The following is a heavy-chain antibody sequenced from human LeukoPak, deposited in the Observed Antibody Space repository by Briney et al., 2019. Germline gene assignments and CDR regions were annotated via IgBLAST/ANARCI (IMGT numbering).Heavy chain of an antibody. Sequence: KPGGSLRLSCAASGFTSSSYSMNWVRQAPGKGLEWVSSISSSSSYIYYADSVRGRFTISRDNAKNSLYLQMNSLRAEDTAVYYCARAPRGIAVAGTLFDYWGQGTLVTVSS. CDR1: GFTSSSYS. CDR2: ISSSSSYI. CDR3: ARAPRGIAVAGTLFDY. J-gene: IGHJ4*02. D-gene: IGHD6-19*01. V-gene: IGHV3-21*01.